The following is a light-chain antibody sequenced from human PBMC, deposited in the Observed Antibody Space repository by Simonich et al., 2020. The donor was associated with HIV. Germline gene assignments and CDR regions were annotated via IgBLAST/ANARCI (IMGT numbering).Light chain of an antibody. V-gene: IGKV3-15*01. J-gene: IGKJ2*01. CDR1: QSVSSN. CDR2: GAF. CDR3: QQYNTWPHT. Sequence: EIVMTQSPATLSVSPGERATLSCRASQSVSSNLAWYQQKPGQAPRLLIYGAFTRATGVPARFSGSGSGTEFTLTISSMQSEDFAVYYCQQYNTWPHTFGQGTKLESK.